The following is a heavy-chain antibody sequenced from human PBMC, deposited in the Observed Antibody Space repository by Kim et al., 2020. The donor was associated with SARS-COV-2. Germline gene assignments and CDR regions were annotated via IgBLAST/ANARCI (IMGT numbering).Heavy chain of an antibody. CDR2: INPNSGGT. CDR1: GYTFTGYY. D-gene: IGHD4-17*01. J-gene: IGHJ6*03. Sequence: ASVKVSCKASGYTFTGYYMHWVRQAPGQGLEWMGRINPNSGGTNYAQKFQGRVTMTRDTSISTAYMELSRLRSDDTAVYYCARDLLYGDYVYYMDVWGKGTTVTVSS. CDR3: ARDLLYGDYVYYMDV. V-gene: IGHV1-2*06.